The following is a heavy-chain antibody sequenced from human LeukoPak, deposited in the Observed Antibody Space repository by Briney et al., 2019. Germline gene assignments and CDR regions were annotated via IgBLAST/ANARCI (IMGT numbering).Heavy chain of an antibody. D-gene: IGHD5-18*01. CDR3: AKDRTGYSYGYFLSP. CDR1: GFTFSSYS. V-gene: IGHV3-23*01. Sequence: GGSLRLSCAASGFTFSSYSMNWVRQAPGKGLEWVSTITDSVSGGSTYYADSVKGRFTISRDNSKNTLYLQMSSLRAEDTAVYFCAKDRTGYSYGYFLSPWGQGTLVTVSS. CDR2: ITDSVSGGST. J-gene: IGHJ5*02.